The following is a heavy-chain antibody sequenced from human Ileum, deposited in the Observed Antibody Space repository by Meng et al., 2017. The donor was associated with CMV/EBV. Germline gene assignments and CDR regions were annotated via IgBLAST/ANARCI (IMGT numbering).Heavy chain of an antibody. CDR2: LYSETTGSNT. Sequence: ESLKISCAASGLTFSRYSMSWVRQAPGKGLEWVSILYSETTGSNTYYGDSVKGRFTVSRDTSKNTLYLQMNNLRPDDTAIYYCAKIATSSLPDYWGQGTLVTVSS. CDR1: GLTFSRYS. CDR3: AKIATSSLPDY. J-gene: IGHJ4*02. V-gene: IGHV3-23*03.